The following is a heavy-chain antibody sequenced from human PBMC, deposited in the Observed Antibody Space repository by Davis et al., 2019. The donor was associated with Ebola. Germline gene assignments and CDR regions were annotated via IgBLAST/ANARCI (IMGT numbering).Heavy chain of an antibody. V-gene: IGHV3-66*04. Sequence: PGGSLRLSCAASGFTVSSNYMSWVRQAPGKGLAWVSVFYRGGSTYYADSVRGRFTISRDNSENTVSLQMNSLGAEDTAVYYCAKHIVVVAAIPYFGLDAWGKGTSVIVSS. CDR3: AKHIVVVAAIPYFGLDA. J-gene: IGHJ6*04. CDR2: FYRGGST. CDR1: GFTVSSNY. D-gene: IGHD2-21*02.